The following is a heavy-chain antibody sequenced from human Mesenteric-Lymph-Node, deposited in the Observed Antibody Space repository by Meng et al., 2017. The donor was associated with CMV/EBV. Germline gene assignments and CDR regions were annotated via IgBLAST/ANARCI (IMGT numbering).Heavy chain of an antibody. J-gene: IGHJ4*02. CDR3: ARDFRGLNYALDY. D-gene: IGHD3-10*01. CDR2: IYYSGTT. CDR1: GGSINNYY. V-gene: IGHV4-59*01. Sequence: GSLRLSCTVSGGSINNYYWGWIRQPPGKGLEWIGYIYYSGTTNYNPSLKSRVTISIDTSKNQFSLKLTSVTAADTAVYYCARDFRGLNYALDYWGQGTLVTVSS.